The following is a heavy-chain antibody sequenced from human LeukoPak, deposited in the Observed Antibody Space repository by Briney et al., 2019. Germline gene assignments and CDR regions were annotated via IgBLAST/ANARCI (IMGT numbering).Heavy chain of an antibody. D-gene: IGHD6-13*01. CDR2: ITTSDGST. V-gene: IGHV3-23*01. CDR3: ARAYSTSWLGAFGI. CDR1: RFTFSNYA. J-gene: IGHJ3*02. Sequence: GGSLRLSCSASRFTFSNYALSWVRQAPGKGLECVSGITTSDGSTFYADSVKGRFTISRDNSKNTLYLRMNSLRADGTALYYCARAYSTSWLGAFGIWGQGTMVTVSS.